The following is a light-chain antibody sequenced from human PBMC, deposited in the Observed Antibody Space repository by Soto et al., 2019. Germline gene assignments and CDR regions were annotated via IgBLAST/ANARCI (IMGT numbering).Light chain of an antibody. J-gene: IGLJ3*02. V-gene: IGLV1-47*01. Sequence: QSALTQPPSASVTPGQWVTISCSGSSSNIGNNYVFWYQQFPGMAPKLLIYRNNQRPSGVPGRFSGSKSGTSASLAIAGLRSEDESDYYCASWDDSLNGPVFGGGTKVTVL. CDR2: RNN. CDR1: SSNIGNNY. CDR3: ASWDDSLNGPV.